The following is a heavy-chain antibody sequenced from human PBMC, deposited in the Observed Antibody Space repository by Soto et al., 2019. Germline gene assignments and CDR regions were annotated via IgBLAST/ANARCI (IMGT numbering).Heavy chain of an antibody. Sequence: GGSLRLSCVGSGFTFSNHYIDWVRQAPGEGLEWVGRTRNKANSYTTRYAASGKGRFTISRDDSKNSLYLQMNSLKTEDTAVYYCARSGSSTSCYDYWGQGTLVTVSS. D-gene: IGHD2-2*01. J-gene: IGHJ4*02. CDR1: GFTFSNHY. CDR2: TRNKANSYTT. CDR3: ARSGSSTSCYDY. V-gene: IGHV3-72*01.